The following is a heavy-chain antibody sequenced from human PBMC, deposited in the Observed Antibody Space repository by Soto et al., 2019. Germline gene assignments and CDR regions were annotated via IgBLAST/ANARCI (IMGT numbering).Heavy chain of an antibody. J-gene: IGHJ6*03. V-gene: IGHV4-59*01. D-gene: IGHD5-12*01. CDR3: ARDRYSGYDYYYYYMDV. CDR2: IYYSGST. CDR1: GGSISSYY. Sequence: SETLSLTCTVSGGSISSYYWSWIRQPPGKGLEWIGNIYYSGSTNYNPSLKSRVTISVDTSKNQFSLKPSSVTAADTAVYYCARDRYSGYDYYYYYMDVWGKGTTVTVSS.